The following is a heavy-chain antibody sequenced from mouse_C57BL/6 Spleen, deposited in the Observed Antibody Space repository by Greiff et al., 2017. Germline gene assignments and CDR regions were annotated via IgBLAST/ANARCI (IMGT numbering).Heavy chain of an antibody. CDR2: ISGGGGNT. D-gene: IGHD2-3*01. CDR1: GFTFSSYT. Sequence: DVKLVESGGGLVKPGGSLKLSCAASGFTFSSYTMSWVRQTPEKRLEWVATISGGGGNTYYPDSVKGRFTISRDNAKNTLYLQMSSLRSEDTALYYCARIYDGYPYYFDYWGQGTTLTVFS. J-gene: IGHJ2*01. CDR3: ARIYDGYPYYFDY. V-gene: IGHV5-9*01.